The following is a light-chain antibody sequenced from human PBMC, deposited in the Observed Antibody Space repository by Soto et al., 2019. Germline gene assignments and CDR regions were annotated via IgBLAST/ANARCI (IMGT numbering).Light chain of an antibody. CDR3: HQYGSSLWT. J-gene: IGKJ1*01. V-gene: IGKV3-20*01. CDR2: GAS. Sequence: ESVLMQSAGTLSMSPGERATLSCRASQSVSNNYLAWYQQKPGQAPRLLIFGASSRATGIPDRFSGSGSGTDFTLTISRLEPEDFAVYYCHQYGSSLWTFGQGTKVDIK. CDR1: QSVSNNY.